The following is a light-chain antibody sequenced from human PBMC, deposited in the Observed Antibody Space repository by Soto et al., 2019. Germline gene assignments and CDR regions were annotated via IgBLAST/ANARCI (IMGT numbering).Light chain of an antibody. CDR1: QSIRSN. CDR2: AAS. J-gene: IGKJ1*01. Sequence: EIVMTQSPATLSVSPGDRATLSCRASQSIRSNLAWYQQRPGQAPRLLIYAASSRATGIPARFSGTESGTEFTLTISSLQSEDSAVYYCQQYSDWPLSFGQGTKVDIK. V-gene: IGKV3-15*01. CDR3: QQYSDWPLS.